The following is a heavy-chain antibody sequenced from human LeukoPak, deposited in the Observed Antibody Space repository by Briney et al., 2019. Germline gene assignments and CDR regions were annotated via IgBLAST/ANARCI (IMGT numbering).Heavy chain of an antibody. CDR3: ARAMRVVVPADMRSYYYYMDV. J-gene: IGHJ6*03. D-gene: IGHD2-2*01. Sequence: PGGSLRLSCAASGFTFSSYWMSWVRQAPGKGLEWVANIKQDGSEKYYVDSVKGRFTISRDNAKNSLYLQMNSLRAEDTAVDYCARAMRVVVPADMRSYYYYMDVWGKGTTVTISS. CDR2: IKQDGSEK. CDR1: GFTFSSYW. V-gene: IGHV3-7*01.